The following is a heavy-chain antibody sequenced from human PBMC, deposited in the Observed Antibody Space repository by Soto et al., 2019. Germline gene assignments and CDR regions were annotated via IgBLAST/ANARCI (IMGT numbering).Heavy chain of an antibody. V-gene: IGHV3-30*18. CDR1: GFIFSSYG. J-gene: IGHJ4*02. D-gene: IGHD5-18*01. CDR2: ISYDESNK. CDR3: AKDIYPGYSYGLGDY. Sequence: QVQLVESGGGVVQPGGSLRLSCAASGFIFSSYGIRWVRQAPGKGLEWVAVISYDESNKYYADSVKDRFTISRDNSKNTLYLQMNSLRPEDTAVYYCAKDIYPGYSYGLGDYWGQGTLVTVSS.